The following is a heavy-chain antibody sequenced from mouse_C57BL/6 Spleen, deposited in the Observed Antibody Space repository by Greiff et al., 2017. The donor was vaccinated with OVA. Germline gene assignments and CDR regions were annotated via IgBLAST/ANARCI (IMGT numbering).Heavy chain of an antibody. V-gene: IGHV1-64*01. Sequence: QVQLQQPGAELVKPGASVKLSCKASGYTFTSYWMHWVKQRPGQGLEWIGMIHPNSGSTNYNEKFKSKATLTVDKSSSTAYMQRSSLTSEDSAVYYCARPLYTVWYFDVWGTGTTVTVSS. CDR3: ARPLYTVWYFDV. CDR2: IHPNSGST. D-gene: IGHD1-1*01. CDR1: GYTFTSYW. J-gene: IGHJ1*03.